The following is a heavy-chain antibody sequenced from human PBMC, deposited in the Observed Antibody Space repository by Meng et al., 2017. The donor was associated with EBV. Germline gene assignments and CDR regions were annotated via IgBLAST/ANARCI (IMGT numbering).Heavy chain of an antibody. V-gene: IGHV1-69*01. CDR3: ASESGRGFTPDY. Sequence: QVQVKRSGAEVKKPGSSVKVSCRTSGGTFRSDAVSGVRQAPGQGLEWMGGLIPMSGAPHYAQKFQDRVTIIADESTSTHSMELNNLRFEDTAMYYCASESGRGFTPDYWGQGTLVTVSS. CDR1: GGTFRSDA. CDR2: LIPMSGAP. J-gene: IGHJ4*02. D-gene: IGHD3-10*01.